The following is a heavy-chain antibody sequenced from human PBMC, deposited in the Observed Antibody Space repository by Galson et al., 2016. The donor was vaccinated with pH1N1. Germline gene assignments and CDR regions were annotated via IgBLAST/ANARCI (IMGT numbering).Heavy chain of an antibody. CDR1: GFTLSNFD. J-gene: IGHJ4*02. CDR2: ISLTGSTI. D-gene: IGHD3-9*01. CDR3: ARVKPHYEILTGYYGYYFDY. V-gene: IGHV3-48*03. Sequence: SLRLSCAVSGFTLSNFDMNWVRQAPGKGLEWVSYISLTGSTIYYADPVKGRFTISRDNAKNSLYLQMNSLRAEDTAVYFCARVKPHYEILTGYYGYYFDYGGQGTLVTVSS.